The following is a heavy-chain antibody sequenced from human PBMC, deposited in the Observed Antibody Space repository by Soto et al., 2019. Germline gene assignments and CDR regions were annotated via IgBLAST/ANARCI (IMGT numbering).Heavy chain of an antibody. CDR1: ADSISSYY. CDR2: IYTSGST. D-gene: IGHD6-6*01. J-gene: IGHJ6*04. CDR3: ARDGGEYSSSSPRNYYYGMDV. V-gene: IGHV4-4*07. Sequence: LSCTLSADSISSYYWSWIRQPAGKLLEWIGRIYTSGSTNYNPSLKSRVTMSVDTSKNQFSLKLSSVTAADTAVYYCARDGGEYSSSSPRNYYYGMDVWGKGTKVTVLL.